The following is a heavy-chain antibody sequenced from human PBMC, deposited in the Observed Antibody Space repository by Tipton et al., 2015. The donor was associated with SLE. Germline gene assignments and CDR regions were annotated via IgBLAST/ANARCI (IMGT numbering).Heavy chain of an antibody. J-gene: IGHJ6*03. D-gene: IGHD1-26*01. Sequence: TLSLTCTVSGGSISSYYWGWVRQPPGKGLEWIGSIYYSGSTYYNPSLKSRVTISVDTSKNQFSLKLSSVTAADTAVYYCARAGSGWELGHYYYYMDVWGKGTTVTVSS. CDR1: GGSISSYY. CDR3: ARAGSGWELGHYYYYMDV. V-gene: IGHV4-39*07. CDR2: IYYSGST.